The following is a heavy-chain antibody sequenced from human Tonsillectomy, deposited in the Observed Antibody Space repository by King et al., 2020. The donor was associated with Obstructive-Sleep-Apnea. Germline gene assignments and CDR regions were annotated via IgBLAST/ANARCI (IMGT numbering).Heavy chain of an antibody. Sequence: VQLVESGGGLVQPGGSLRLSCAASGFTVNNNYMSWVRQAPGKGLEWVSVIYSGGKTYYADSVKDRFTISRDNSNNPLFLQMNSLRAEDTAVYYCAAVVTPRYYYGMDVWGQGTTVTVSS. J-gene: IGHJ6*02. D-gene: IGHD4-23*01. CDR1: GFTVNNNY. CDR3: AAVVTPRYYYGMDV. CDR2: IYSGGKT. V-gene: IGHV3-66*01.